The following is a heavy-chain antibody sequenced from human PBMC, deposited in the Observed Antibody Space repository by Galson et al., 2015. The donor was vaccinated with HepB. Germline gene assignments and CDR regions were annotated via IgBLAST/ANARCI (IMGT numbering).Heavy chain of an antibody. Sequence: SLRLSCAASGFTFSDYYMSWIRQAPGKGLEWLSYISVSGTYTNYADPVKGRFTISRDNAKNSLYLQMNSLRAEDTAVYYCARVADADYGDHSHFDSWGQGTLVTVSS. CDR3: ARVADADYGDHSHFDS. J-gene: IGHJ4*02. D-gene: IGHD4-17*01. CDR2: ISVSGTYT. CDR1: GFTFSDYY. V-gene: IGHV3-11*06.